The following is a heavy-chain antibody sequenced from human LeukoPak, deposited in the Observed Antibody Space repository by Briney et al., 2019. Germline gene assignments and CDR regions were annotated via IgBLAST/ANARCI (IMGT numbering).Heavy chain of an antibody. Sequence: SETLSLTCTVSGGSISSYYWSWIRQPAGKGLEWIGRIYTSGSTNYNPSLKSRVTMSVDTSKNQFSLKLSSVTAADTVVYYCARNYDFWSGRPVYYMDVWGKGTTVTVSS. CDR3: ARNYDFWSGRPVYYMDV. D-gene: IGHD3-3*01. CDR2: IYTSGST. CDR1: GGSISSYY. J-gene: IGHJ6*03. V-gene: IGHV4-4*07.